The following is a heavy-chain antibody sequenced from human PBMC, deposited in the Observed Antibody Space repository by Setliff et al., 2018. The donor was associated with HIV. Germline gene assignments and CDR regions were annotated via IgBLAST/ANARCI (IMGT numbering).Heavy chain of an antibody. Sequence: SETLSLTCAVSGGSIRSGNWWTWVRQSPGKGLEWIGYIYYSGSTNYNPSLKSRVTISVDTSRNQFSLKLSSVTATDTAVYYCARDPVITMMVGPRFYFDYWGQGIQVTVSS. D-gene: IGHD3-22*01. V-gene: IGHV4-4*02. CDR1: GGSIRSGNW. CDR2: IYYSGST. J-gene: IGHJ4*02. CDR3: ARDPVITMMVGPRFYFDY.